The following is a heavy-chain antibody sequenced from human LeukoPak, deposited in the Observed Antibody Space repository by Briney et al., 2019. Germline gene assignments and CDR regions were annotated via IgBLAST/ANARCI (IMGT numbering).Heavy chain of an antibody. CDR3: ARGGDSSGYYFIFDY. CDR1: GYTFTIYD. D-gene: IGHD3-22*01. CDR2: MNPNSGNT. V-gene: IGHV1-8*03. Sequence: ASVNVSFKASGYTFTIYDINWVRQATGQGLEWMGWMNPNSGNTGYAQKFQGRVTITRNTSISTAYMELSSLRSDDTAVYYCARGGDSSGYYFIFDYWGQGTLVTVSS. J-gene: IGHJ4*02.